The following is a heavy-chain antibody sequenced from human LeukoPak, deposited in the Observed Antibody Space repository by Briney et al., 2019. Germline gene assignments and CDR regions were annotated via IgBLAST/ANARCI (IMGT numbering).Heavy chain of an antibody. Sequence: GGSLRLSCAASGFTFSSYGMHWVRQAPGKGLVWVALIWYDGSNKYYTDSVKGRLTISRDNSKNTLYLQMNSLRAEDTAIYYCAREGPRGNSQFDYWGQGTLVTVSS. D-gene: IGHD2/OR15-2a*01. CDR1: GFTFSSYG. CDR2: IWYDGSNK. CDR3: AREGPRGNSQFDY. J-gene: IGHJ4*02. V-gene: IGHV3-33*01.